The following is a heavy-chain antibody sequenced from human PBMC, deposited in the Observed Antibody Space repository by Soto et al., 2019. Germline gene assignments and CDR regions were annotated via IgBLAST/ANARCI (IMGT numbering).Heavy chain of an antibody. J-gene: IGHJ4*02. V-gene: IGHV3-30*18. Sequence: GGSLRLSCTGSGFTFGNYGMHWVRQAPGKGLEWVASTSYDGNNKYYADSLKGRFTISRDNSKKMVYLQMTSLGPEDTAVYYCAKGGGSARDFDYWGQGALVTVSS. CDR1: GFTFGNYG. CDR2: TSYDGNNK. CDR3: AKGGGSARDFDY. D-gene: IGHD1-26*01.